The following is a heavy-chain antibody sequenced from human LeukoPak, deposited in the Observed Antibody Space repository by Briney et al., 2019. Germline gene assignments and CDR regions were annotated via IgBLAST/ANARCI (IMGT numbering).Heavy chain of an antibody. D-gene: IGHD5-12*01. CDR3: ARVSGYDWESFYDY. V-gene: IGHV4-39*07. Sequence: PSETLSLTCTVSGGSISSSTYYWGWIRQPPGKGLEWIVSIYYSGSTYYNPSLKSRVTISVDTSKNQFSLKLSSVTAADTAMYYCARVSGYDWESFYDYWGQGSLVTVSS. J-gene: IGHJ4*02. CDR1: GGSISSSTYY. CDR2: IYYSGST.